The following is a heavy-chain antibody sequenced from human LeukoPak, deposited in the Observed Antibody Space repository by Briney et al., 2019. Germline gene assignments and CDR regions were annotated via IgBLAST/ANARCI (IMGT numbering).Heavy chain of an antibody. CDR2: MNPNSGNT. Sequence: ASVKVSCKASGYTFTSYGISWVRQAPGQGLEWMGWMNPNSGNTGYAQKFQGRVTMTRNTSISTAYMELSSLRSEDTAVYYCARGLVVVAAINWFDPWGQGTLVTVSS. CDR1: GYTFTSYG. V-gene: IGHV1-8*02. D-gene: IGHD2-15*01. CDR3: ARGLVVVAAINWFDP. J-gene: IGHJ5*02.